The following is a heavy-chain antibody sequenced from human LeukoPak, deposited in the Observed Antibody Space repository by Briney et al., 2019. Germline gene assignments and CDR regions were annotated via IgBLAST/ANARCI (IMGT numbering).Heavy chain of an antibody. CDR1: GYSISSGYY. CDR2: IYHSGSI. V-gene: IGHV4-38-2*02. CDR3: ARDLFDYGDLYYFDY. J-gene: IGHJ4*02. Sequence: SETLSLTCTVSGYSISSGYYWGWIRQPPGKGLEWIGSIYHSGSIYYNPSLKSRVTISVDTSKNQFSLKLSSVTAADTAVYYCARDLFDYGDLYYFDYWGQGTLVTVSS. D-gene: IGHD4-17*01.